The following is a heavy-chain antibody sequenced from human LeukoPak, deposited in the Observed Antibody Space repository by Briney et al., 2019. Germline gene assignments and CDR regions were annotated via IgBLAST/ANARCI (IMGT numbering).Heavy chain of an antibody. J-gene: IGHJ4*02. Sequence: ASVKVSCKASGYTFTSYDINWVRQATGQGLEWMGWMNPNSGNTGYAQKFQGRVTMTRNTSISTAYMELSSLRSEDTAVYYCARDLTMVRVPLGYWGQGTLVTVSS. CDR3: ARDLTMVRVPLGY. CDR2: MNPNSGNT. V-gene: IGHV1-8*01. D-gene: IGHD3-10*01. CDR1: GYTFTSYD.